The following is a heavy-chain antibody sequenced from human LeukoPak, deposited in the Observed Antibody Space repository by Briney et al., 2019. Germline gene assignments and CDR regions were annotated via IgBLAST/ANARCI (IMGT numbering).Heavy chain of an antibody. CDR1: GFIFSKCG. Sequence: PGGSLRLSCVASGFIFSKCGMYWVRQAPGKGLEGVAIISFDGTNTYYADSVKGRFTISRDNSKNTLHLEMNSLRAEDTAVYYCAKADSRLWFGDYWGQGTLVTVSS. CDR3: AKADSRLWFGDY. D-gene: IGHD3-10*01. J-gene: IGHJ4*02. CDR2: ISFDGTNT. V-gene: IGHV3-30*02.